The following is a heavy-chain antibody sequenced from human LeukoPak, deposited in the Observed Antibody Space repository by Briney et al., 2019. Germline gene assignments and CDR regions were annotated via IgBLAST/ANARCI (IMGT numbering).Heavy chain of an antibody. CDR2: IRFDESDK. CDR3: ATQFYASGNYYNPIHY. J-gene: IGHJ4*01. D-gene: IGHD3-10*01. CDR1: GFG. Sequence: GGSLRLSCAASGFGMNWVRQARGKGAQWVAFIRFDESDKNYEASVKGRFTISRDNSKGTVSLQMYSLRVEDTAVYFCATQFYASGNYYNPIHYGGHGTLVTVSS. V-gene: IGHV3-30*02.